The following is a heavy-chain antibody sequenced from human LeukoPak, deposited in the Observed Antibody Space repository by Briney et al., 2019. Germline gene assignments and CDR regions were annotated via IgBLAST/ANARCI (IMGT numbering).Heavy chain of an antibody. CDR3: ARVQLGVGADG. V-gene: IGHV3-74*01. CDR2: LNSDGSFT. CDR1: GFTFSSYW. Sequence: GGSLRLSCAASGFTFSSYWRHWVRQAPGKGLVWVSRLNSDGSFTTYADSVKVRFTISRDNAKNMLYLQMNSLRAEDTAVYYCARVQLGVGADGWGQGTLVTVSS. J-gene: IGHJ4*02. D-gene: IGHD1-26*01.